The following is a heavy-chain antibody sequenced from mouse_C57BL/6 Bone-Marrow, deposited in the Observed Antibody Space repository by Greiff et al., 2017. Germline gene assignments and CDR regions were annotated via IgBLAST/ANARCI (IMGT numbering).Heavy chain of an antibody. CDR1: GFNIKDAY. CDR3: TTGVIPLAY. D-gene: IGHD5-1-1*01. CDR2: IVTENGYT. J-gene: IGHJ3*01. Sequence: VQLKESGAELVRPGASVKLSCTASGFNIKDAYMHWVKQRPEKGLEWIGWIVTENGYTAYASKFQGKVTITAETSSNTDYLQLSRLKSENTACYSCTTGVIPLAYWGQGTLITVSA. V-gene: IGHV14-4*01.